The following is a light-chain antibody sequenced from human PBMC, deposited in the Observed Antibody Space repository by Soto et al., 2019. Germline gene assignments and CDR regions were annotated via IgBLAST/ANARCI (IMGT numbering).Light chain of an antibody. CDR3: LQDYNYPRT. CDR2: AAS. Sequence: AIRMAQSPSSLSASVGDRVTSTCRASQGIRNDLGWYQQKPGQAPKLLIYAASSLQSGVPSRFSGSGSGTDFTLTISSVQPEDFATYYCLQDYNYPRTFGQGTKVELK. J-gene: IGKJ1*01. V-gene: IGKV1-6*02. CDR1: QGIRND.